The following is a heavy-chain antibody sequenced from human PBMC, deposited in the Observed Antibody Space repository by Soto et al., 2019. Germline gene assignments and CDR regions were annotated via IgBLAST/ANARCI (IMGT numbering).Heavy chain of an antibody. CDR3: AKVDDFWSGYFDY. Sequence: QVQLVESGGGVVQPGRSLRLSCAASGFTFSSYGMHWVRQAPGKGLEWVAVISSDGSNKYYADSVKGRFTLSRDNSKNTLYLQMNSLRAEDTAVYYCAKVDDFWSGYFDYWGQGTLVTVSS. CDR2: ISSDGSNK. D-gene: IGHD3-3*01. CDR1: GFTFSSYG. V-gene: IGHV3-30*18. J-gene: IGHJ4*02.